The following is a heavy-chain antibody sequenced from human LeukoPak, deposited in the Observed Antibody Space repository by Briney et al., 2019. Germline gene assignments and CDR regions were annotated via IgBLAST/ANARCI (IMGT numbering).Heavy chain of an antibody. CDR1: GFTFSDYY. CDR3: TKDAGFEYCSRGACYTGDY. CDR2: ITNSGSGK. Sequence: GGSLRLSCAASGFTFSDYYINWIRQAPGKGLEWVSYITNSGSGKYYADSVKGRFTISRDNSKNTVYLQMNSLTVEDTAVYYCTKDAGFEYCSRGACYTGDYWGQGTLVTVSS. D-gene: IGHD2-8*02. J-gene: IGHJ4*02. V-gene: IGHV3-11*01.